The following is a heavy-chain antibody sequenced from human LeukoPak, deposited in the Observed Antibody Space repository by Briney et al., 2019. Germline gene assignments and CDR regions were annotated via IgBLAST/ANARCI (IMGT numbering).Heavy chain of an antibody. Sequence: GGSLRLSCAASGFTFSSYAMGWVRQAPGKGLEWVPAISGSGSSTYYADSVKGRFTISRDNSKNTLYLQMNSLRAEDTAVYYCAKDTSSGWPNWFDPWGQGTLVTVSS. CDR1: GFTFSSYA. V-gene: IGHV3-23*01. CDR2: ISGSGSST. D-gene: IGHD6-19*01. J-gene: IGHJ5*02. CDR3: AKDTSSGWPNWFDP.